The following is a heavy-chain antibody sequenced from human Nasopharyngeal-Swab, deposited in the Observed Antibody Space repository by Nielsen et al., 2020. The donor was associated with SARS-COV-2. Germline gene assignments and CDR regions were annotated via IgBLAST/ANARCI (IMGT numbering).Heavy chain of an antibody. CDR2: ISSSSSTI. Sequence: GGSLRLSCAASGFTFSSYSMNWVRQAPGKGLEWVSYISSSSSTIYYADSVKGRFTISRDNAKNSLYLRMNSLRAEDTAVYYCAREVGGVVPNWFDPWGQGTLVTVSS. CDR1: GFTFSSYS. J-gene: IGHJ5*02. D-gene: IGHD3-3*01. V-gene: IGHV3-48*04. CDR3: AREVGGVVPNWFDP.